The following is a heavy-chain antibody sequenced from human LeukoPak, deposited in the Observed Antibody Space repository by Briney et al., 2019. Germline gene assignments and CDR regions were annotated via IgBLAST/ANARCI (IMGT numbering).Heavy chain of an antibody. CDR2: IYYSGST. CDR3: ARDRPRLRGYSYGYYYYMDV. D-gene: IGHD5-18*01. J-gene: IGHJ6*03. V-gene: IGHV4-39*07. CDR1: GGSISSSSYD. Sequence: SETLSLSCTVSGGSISSSSYDWGWIRQHPGKGLEWTGSIYYSGSTYYNPSLKSRVTISVDTSKNQFSLKLSSVTAADTAVYYCARDRPRLRGYSYGYYYYMDVWGKGTTVTVSS.